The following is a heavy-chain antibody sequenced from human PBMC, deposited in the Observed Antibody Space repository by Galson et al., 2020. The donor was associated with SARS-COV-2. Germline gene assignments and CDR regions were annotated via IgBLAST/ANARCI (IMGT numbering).Heavy chain of an antibody. CDR2: IWYDGSNK. D-gene: IGHD3-10*01. CDR1: GFTFSSHA. Sequence: GESLKISCAASGFTFSSHAMHWVRQAPGKGLEWVAVIWYDGSNKYYADPVKGRFTISRDNSKNTLYLQMNSLRAEDTAVYYCARDLRFGESDLDYWGQGTLVTVSS. J-gene: IGHJ4*02. V-gene: IGHV3-33*01. CDR3: ARDLRFGESDLDY.